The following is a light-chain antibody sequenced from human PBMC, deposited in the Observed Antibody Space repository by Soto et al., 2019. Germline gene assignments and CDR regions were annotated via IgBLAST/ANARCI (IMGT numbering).Light chain of an antibody. J-gene: IGKJ5*01. Sequence: DIQMTQSPSTLSASVGDRVTITCRASQSISSWLAWYQQKQGKAPKLLIYDASSLESGVPSRFSGSGSGTEFTITISSLQPDDFATYYCHQYDSLPPTFGQGTRLEI. CDR1: QSISSW. V-gene: IGKV1-5*01. CDR2: DAS. CDR3: HQYDSLPPT.